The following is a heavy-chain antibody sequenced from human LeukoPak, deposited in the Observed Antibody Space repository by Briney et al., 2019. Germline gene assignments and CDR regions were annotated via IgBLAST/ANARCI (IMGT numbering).Heavy chain of an antibody. V-gene: IGHV3-30*18. D-gene: IGHD6-19*01. J-gene: IGHJ4*02. CDR2: ISYDGSNK. CDR1: GFTFSSYG. Sequence: GGSLRLSCAASGFTFSSYGMHWVRQAPGKGLEWVAVISYDGSNKYYADSVKGRFTISRDNSKNTLYLQMNSLRAEDTAVYYCAKDFRPVAVAGTGILDYWVQGTLVTVSS. CDR3: AKDFRPVAVAGTGILDY.